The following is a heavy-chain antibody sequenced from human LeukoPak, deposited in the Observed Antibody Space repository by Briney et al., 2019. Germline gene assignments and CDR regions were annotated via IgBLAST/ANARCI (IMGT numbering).Heavy chain of an antibody. J-gene: IGHJ3*02. CDR1: GGSFSGYY. Sequence: SETLSLTRAVYGGSFSGYYWSWIRQPPGKGLEWIGEINHSGSTNYNPSLKSRVTISVDTSKNQFSLKLSSVTAADTAVYYCASGGRGRIAVAGTNAFDIWGQGTMVTVSS. D-gene: IGHD6-19*01. CDR2: INHSGST. V-gene: IGHV4-34*01. CDR3: ASGGRGRIAVAGTNAFDI.